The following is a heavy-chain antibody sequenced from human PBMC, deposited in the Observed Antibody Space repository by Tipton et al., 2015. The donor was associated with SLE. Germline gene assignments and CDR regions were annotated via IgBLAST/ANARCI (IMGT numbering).Heavy chain of an antibody. Sequence: SLRLSCAASGFIFDDYAMHWVRQAPGKGPEWVSGINWNSGDIGYADSVKGRFTISRDNAKNSLYLQMNSLRPEDTALYYCAKDFDGYNGFDFWGQGTLVTVSS. D-gene: IGHD5-24*01. J-gene: IGHJ4*02. V-gene: IGHV3-9*01. CDR2: INWNSGDI. CDR1: GFIFDDYA. CDR3: AKDFDGYNGFDF.